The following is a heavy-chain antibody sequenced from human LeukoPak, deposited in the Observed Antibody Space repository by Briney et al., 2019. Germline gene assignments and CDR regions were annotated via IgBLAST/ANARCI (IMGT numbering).Heavy chain of an antibody. CDR1: GGSISSSSYY. CDR2: IHYSGST. CDR3: AVRGVVVTATD. Sequence: SETLSLTCTVSGGSISSSSYYWGWIRQPPGTGLEWIGSIHYSGSTYYNPSLKSRLTISVDTSKNQFSLKMSSVTAADTAVYYCAVRGVVVTATDWGQGTLVTVSS. J-gene: IGHJ4*02. V-gene: IGHV4-39*01. D-gene: IGHD2-15*01.